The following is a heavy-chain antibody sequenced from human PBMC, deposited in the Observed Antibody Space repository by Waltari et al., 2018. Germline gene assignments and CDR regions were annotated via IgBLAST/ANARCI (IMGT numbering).Heavy chain of an antibody. CDR1: GGTFSSYA. D-gene: IGHD4-17*01. V-gene: IGHV1-69*13. J-gene: IGHJ4*02. Sequence: QVQLVQSGAEVKKPGSSVKVSCKASGGTFSSYAISWVRQAPGQGLEWMGGIIPNFGTRNYGQKFQGRVPSTADESTSTAYMELRSLRSEDTAVYYCARARVTTGLNFDYWGQGTLVTVSS. CDR2: IIPNFGTR. CDR3: ARARVTTGLNFDY.